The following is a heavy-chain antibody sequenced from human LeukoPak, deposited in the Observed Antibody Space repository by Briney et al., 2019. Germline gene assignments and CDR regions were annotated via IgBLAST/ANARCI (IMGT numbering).Heavy chain of an antibody. J-gene: IGHJ4*02. V-gene: IGHV4-4*02. Sequence: PSETLSLTCAVSGGSISTLNWWSWVRQPPGKGLEWIGEIYHSGATNYNPSLKSRVTISVDTSKNQFSLKLSSVTAADTAVYYCARGSGSYYKITHFDYWGQGTLVTVSS. CDR2: IYHSGAT. D-gene: IGHD1-26*01. CDR1: GGSISTLNW. CDR3: ARGSGSYYKITHFDY.